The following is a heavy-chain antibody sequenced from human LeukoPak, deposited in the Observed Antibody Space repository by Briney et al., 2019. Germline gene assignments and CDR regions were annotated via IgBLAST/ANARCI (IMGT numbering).Heavy chain of an antibody. CDR2: INPNSGGT. D-gene: IGHD4-11*01. CDR1: GYTFTGYY. J-gene: IGHJ4*02. V-gene: IGHV1-2*02. CDR3: ARDPSYSNYEFDY. Sequence: ASVKVSCKASGYTFTGYYMHWVRQAPGRGLEWMGWINPNSGGTNYAQKFQGRVTMTRDTSISTAYMELSRLRSDDTAVYYCARDPSYSNYEFDYWGQGTLVTVSS.